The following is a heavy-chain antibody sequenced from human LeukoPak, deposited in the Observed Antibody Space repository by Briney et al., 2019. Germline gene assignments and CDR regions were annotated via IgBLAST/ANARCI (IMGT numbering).Heavy chain of an antibody. CDR1: GGTVSRYP. J-gene: IGHJ5*02. CDR2: IISIFGTA. Sequence: SVKVSCKASGGTVSRYPISWVRQAPGQGLEWMGGIISIFGTANYAQKFQGRVTITADVSTGTAYMELSSLRSEDTAVYYCARDRPGRYCSTISCYSASPFDPWGQGTLVTVSS. V-gene: IGHV1-69*01. D-gene: IGHD2-2*02. CDR3: ARDRPGRYCSTISCYSASPFDP.